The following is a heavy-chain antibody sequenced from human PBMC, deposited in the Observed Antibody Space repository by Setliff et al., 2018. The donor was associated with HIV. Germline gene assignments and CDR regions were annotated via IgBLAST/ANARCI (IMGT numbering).Heavy chain of an antibody. V-gene: IGHV3-33*06. CDR3: AKESYDYVWGSYRPLRYFDL. J-gene: IGHJ2*01. CDR1: GFTFSDYP. D-gene: IGHD3-16*02. Sequence: PGGSLRLSCAASGFTFSDYPMNWVRQAPGKGLEWVAVIWYDGSSEYYIDSVKGRFTISRDNSKNTLYLQMNSLRVEDTAVYYCAKESYDYVWGSYRPLRYFDLWGRGTLVTVSS. CDR2: IWYDGSSE.